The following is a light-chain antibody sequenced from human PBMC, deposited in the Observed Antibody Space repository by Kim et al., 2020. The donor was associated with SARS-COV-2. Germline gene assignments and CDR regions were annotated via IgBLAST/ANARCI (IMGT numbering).Light chain of an antibody. V-gene: IGLV3-1*01. CDR3: QAWDSSTSYV. CDR1: KLGDKY. J-gene: IGLJ1*01. CDR2: QDT. Sequence: SHELTQPPSVSVSPGQTASITCSGDKLGDKYSCWYQQKSGQSPVLVIYQDTKRPSGIPERFSGSNSGNTATLTISETQAMDEADYYCQAWDSSTSYVFGT.